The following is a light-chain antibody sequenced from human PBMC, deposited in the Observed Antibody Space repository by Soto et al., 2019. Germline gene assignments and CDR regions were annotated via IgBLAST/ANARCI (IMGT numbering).Light chain of an antibody. J-gene: IGLJ1*01. Sequence: SYELTQPPSVSVAPGQTATISCGGNNIGDKAVHWYQQKPGQAPVLVVYDENDRPSGIPDRFSGCNPGNTATLSISRVEAGDEADYYCQVWDSDLDRCVFGPGTKVTVL. CDR1: NIGDKA. CDR3: QVWDSDLDRCV. V-gene: IGLV3-21*02. CDR2: DEN.